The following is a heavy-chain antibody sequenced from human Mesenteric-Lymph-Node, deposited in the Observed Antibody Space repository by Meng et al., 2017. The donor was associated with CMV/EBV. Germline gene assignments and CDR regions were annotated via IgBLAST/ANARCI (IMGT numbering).Heavy chain of an antibody. V-gene: IGHV3-48*03. J-gene: IGHJ4*02. D-gene: IGHD1-26*01. Sequence: GGSLRLSCAVSGLTFSSYEMNWVRQAPGKGLEWVSFISNSGSTIYYADSMKGRFTISRDNAKNSLYLQMNSLRVEDTAVYYCASAYSGSYLFYYWGQGTLVTVSS. CDR3: ASAYSGSYLFYY. CDR2: ISNSGSTI. CDR1: GLTFSSYE.